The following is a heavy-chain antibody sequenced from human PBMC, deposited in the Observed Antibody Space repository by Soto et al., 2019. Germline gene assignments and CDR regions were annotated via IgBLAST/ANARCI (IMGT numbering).Heavy chain of an antibody. Sequence: SEALSLSCPFSGGSLTNDVYYWNWIRQHPGEGLEWIGHIYFNGKTYFHPSLKSRLTISVDTSKHQLSLKLTSVTAADTALYYCARDSHASLYGMGGWGKGTEVTVSS. D-gene: IGHD2-8*01. CDR3: ARDSHASLYGMGG. CDR1: GGSLTNDVYY. V-gene: IGHV4-31*03. J-gene: IGHJ6*04. CDR2: IYFNGKT.